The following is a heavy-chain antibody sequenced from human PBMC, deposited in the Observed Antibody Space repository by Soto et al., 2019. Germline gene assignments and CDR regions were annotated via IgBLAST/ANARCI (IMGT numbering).Heavy chain of an antibody. V-gene: IGHV4-59*01. D-gene: IGHD2-15*01. CDR2: IYYSGST. Sequence: QVQLQESGPGLVKPSETLSLTCTVSGGSISSYYWSWIRQPPGKGLERIGYIYYSGSTNYNPSLKSRVTISVDTSKNQFSLKLSSVTAADTAVYYCAREGLGGSCYGSCLRDAFDIWGQGTMVTVSS. CDR3: AREGLGGSCYGSCLRDAFDI. CDR1: GGSISSYY. J-gene: IGHJ3*02.